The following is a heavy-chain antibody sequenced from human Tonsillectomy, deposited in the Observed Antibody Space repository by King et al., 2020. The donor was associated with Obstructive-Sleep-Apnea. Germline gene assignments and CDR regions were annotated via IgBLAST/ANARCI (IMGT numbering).Heavy chain of an antibody. CDR3: AKKRSGYYSFDC. V-gene: IGHV4-28*01. CDR1: GYSISSENW. Sequence: QLQESGPGLVKPSDTLSLTCAVSGYSISSENWWGWIRQSPGKGLEWIGYIHYSGNTYYSPSLKSRVTMSVDTSKNQFSLRLTSVTAVDSAIYYCAKKRSGYYSFDCWGLGTLVTVSS. D-gene: IGHD2/OR15-2a*01. J-gene: IGHJ4*02. CDR2: IHYSGNT.